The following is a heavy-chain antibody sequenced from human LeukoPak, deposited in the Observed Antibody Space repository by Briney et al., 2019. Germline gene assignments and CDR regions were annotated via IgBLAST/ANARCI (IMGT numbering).Heavy chain of an antibody. D-gene: IGHD7-27*01. J-gene: IGHJ3*02. Sequence: GAPVKPSCKASGYTFTDYFIHWVRQFPGQGLEWMGWIGPKSGDTSYSQKFHGRVTVTRDTSISTAYMDLSRLRFDDTAVYYCGRNRLGKALDIWGQETVDTVSS. V-gene: IGHV1-2*02. CDR2: IGPKSGDT. CDR3: GRNRLGKALDI. CDR1: GYTFTDYF.